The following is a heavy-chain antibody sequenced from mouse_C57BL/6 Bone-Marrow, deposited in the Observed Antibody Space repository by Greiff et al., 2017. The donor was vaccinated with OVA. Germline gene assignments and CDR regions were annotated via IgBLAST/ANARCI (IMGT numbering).Heavy chain of an antibody. Sequence: VQLKESGPELVKPGASVKIPCKASGYTFTDYNMDWVKQSHGKSLEWIGDINPNNGGTIYNQKFKGKATLTVDKSSSTAYMELRSLTSEDTAVDYCATYDGSSPFAYWGQGTLVTVSA. J-gene: IGHJ3*01. D-gene: IGHD1-1*01. V-gene: IGHV1-18*01. CDR3: ATYDGSSPFAY. CDR2: INPNNGGT. CDR1: GYTFTDYN.